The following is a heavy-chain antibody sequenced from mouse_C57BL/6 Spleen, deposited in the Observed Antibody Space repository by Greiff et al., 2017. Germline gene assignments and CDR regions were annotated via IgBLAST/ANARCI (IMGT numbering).Heavy chain of an antibody. J-gene: IGHJ3*01. CDR3: ARVYYDYSFAY. V-gene: IGHV3-6*01. Sequence: DVKLQESGPGLVKPSQSLSLTCSVTGYSITSGYYWNWIRQFPGNKLEWMGYISYDGSNNYNPSLKNRISITRDTSKNQFFLKLNSVTTEDTATYYCARVYYDYSFAYWGQGTLVTVSA. CDR1: GYSITSGYY. D-gene: IGHD2-4*01. CDR2: ISYDGSN.